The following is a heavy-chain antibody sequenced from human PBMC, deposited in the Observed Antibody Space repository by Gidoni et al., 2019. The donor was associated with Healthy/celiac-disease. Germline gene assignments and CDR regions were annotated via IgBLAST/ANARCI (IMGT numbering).Heavy chain of an antibody. V-gene: IGHV3-48*02. CDR1: GFTFSSYS. J-gene: IGHJ4*02. CDR3: ARDNQITMVRGATIDY. CDR2: ISSSSSTI. Sequence: EVQLVESGGGLVQTGGSLRLSCAASGFTFSSYSMNWVRQAPGKGLEWVSYISSSSSTIYYADSVKGRFTISRDNAKNSLYLQMNSLRDEDTAVYYCARDNQITMVRGATIDYWGQGTLVTVSS. D-gene: IGHD3-10*01.